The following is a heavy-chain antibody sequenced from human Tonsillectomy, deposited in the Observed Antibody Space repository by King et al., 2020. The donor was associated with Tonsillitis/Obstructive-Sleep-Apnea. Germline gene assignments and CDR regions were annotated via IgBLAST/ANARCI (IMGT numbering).Heavy chain of an antibody. Sequence: VQLQQWGAGLLKPSETLSLTCAVYGGSFSGSYWSWIRQPPGKGLEWIGESNHSGSTNYKPSLKSRVTISGDTSKNQFYLKLSSVTAADTAVYYCARGDIVVVVAARDYYYYMDVWGKGPRSPSP. V-gene: IGHV4-34*01. D-gene: IGHD2-15*01. CDR2: SNHSGST. J-gene: IGHJ6*03. CDR1: GGSFSGSY. CDR3: ARGDIVVVVAARDYYYYMDV.